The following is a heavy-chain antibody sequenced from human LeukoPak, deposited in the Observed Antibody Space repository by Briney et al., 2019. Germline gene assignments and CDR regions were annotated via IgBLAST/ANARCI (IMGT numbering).Heavy chain of an antibody. Sequence: ASVKVSCKASGYTFTSYGISWVRQAPGQGLEWMGWISAYNGNTNYAQKLQGRVTMTTDTSTSTAYMELRSLRSDDTAVYYCARDLSGDILAGRRYHYYGMDVWGQGTTVTVSS. CDR1: GYTFTSYG. J-gene: IGHJ6*02. CDR2: ISAYNGNT. V-gene: IGHV1-18*01. D-gene: IGHD3-9*01. CDR3: ARDLSGDILAGRRYHYYGMDV.